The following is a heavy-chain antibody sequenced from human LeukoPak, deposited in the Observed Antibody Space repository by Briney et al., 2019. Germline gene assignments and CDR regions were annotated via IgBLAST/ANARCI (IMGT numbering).Heavy chain of an antibody. V-gene: IGHV3-30-3*01. J-gene: IGHJ4*02. CDR2: ISYDGSNK. D-gene: IGHD2-15*01. CDR3: AVRPVRSKDIVVVVAAKDY. CDR1: GFTFSSYA. Sequence: GRSLRLSCAASGFTFSSYAMHWVRQAPGKGLEWVAVISYDGSNKYYADSVKGRFTISRDNSKNTLYLQMNSLRAEDTAVYYCAVRPVRSKDIVVVVAAKDYWGQGTLVTVSS.